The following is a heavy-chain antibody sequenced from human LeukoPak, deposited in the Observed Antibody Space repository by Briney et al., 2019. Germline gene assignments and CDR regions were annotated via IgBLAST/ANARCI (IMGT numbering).Heavy chain of an antibody. V-gene: IGHV4-4*07. CDR1: GGSINSYY. Sequence: SETLSLTCTVSGGSINSYYWSWIRQPAGQGLEWIGRTYATGGPNYNPSLKSRVTVSVDTSRNQFSLKLSSVTAADTAVYYCARDSTMLTYFDRWGQGTLVTVSS. CDR3: ARDSTMLTYFDR. D-gene: IGHD3-16*01. J-gene: IGHJ4*02. CDR2: TYATGGP.